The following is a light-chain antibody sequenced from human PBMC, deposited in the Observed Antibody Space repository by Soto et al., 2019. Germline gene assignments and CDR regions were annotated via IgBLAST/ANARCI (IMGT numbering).Light chain of an antibody. V-gene: IGLV3-21*02. J-gene: IGLJ3*02. Sequence: SYELTQPPSVSVAPGQTARMTCGGNNIGSKSVHWYQQKPGQAPALVVYDDIDRPSGIPERFSGSNSGNTATLTISRVEAGDEAVYYCQLWDSSSDHVVFGGGTKVTVL. CDR3: QLWDSSSDHVV. CDR2: DDI. CDR1: NIGSKS.